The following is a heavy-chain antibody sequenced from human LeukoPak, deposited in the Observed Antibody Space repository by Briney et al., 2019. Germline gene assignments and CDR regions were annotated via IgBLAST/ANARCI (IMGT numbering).Heavy chain of an antibody. D-gene: IGHD2-15*01. CDR2: IIPIFATA. J-gene: IGHJ6*03. CDR3: ARGYCSGGTCYSNMDV. V-gene: IGHV1-69*06. Sequence: SVKVSCKASGGTFSSYAISWVRQAPGQGLEWMGGIIPIFATANYAQKFQGRVSITADKSTSTAYMELSSLRSEDTAVYYCARGYCSGGTCYSNMDVWGKGTTVTVSS. CDR1: GGTFSSYA.